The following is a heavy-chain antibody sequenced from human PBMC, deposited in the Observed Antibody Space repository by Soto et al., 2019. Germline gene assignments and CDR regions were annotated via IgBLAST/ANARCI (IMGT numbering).Heavy chain of an antibody. CDR3: ARQRGGGGY. V-gene: IGHV3-53*01. J-gene: IGHJ4*02. Sequence: EVQLVESGGGLIQPGGSLRLSCAVSGFTVSNNYMSWVRQAPGKGLEGVSVIYSGGYTAYGDSVKGRFTISRDNSKNTLYFQMKSRGAADRAVFYGARQRGGGGYWGQGTLVTVSS. CDR1: GFTVSNNY. D-gene: IGHD6-25*01. CDR2: IYSGGYT.